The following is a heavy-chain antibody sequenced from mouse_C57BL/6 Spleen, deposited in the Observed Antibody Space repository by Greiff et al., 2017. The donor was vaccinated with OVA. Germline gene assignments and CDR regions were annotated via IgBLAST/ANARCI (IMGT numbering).Heavy chain of an antibody. CDR1: GYAFSSYW. CDR2: IYPGDGDT. D-gene: IGHD1-1*01. CDR3: ARFPSTVVPLSFDY. J-gene: IGHJ2*01. V-gene: IGHV1-80*01. Sequence: VQLQQSGAELVKPGASVKISCKASGYAFSSYWMNWVKQRPGKGLEWIGQIYPGDGDTNYNGKFKGKATLTADKSSSTAYMQLSSLTSEDSAVYFCARFPSTVVPLSFDYWGQGTTLTVSS.